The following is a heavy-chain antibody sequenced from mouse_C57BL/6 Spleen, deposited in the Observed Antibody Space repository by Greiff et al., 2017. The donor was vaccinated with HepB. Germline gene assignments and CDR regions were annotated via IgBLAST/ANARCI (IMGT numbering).Heavy chain of an antibody. CDR2: IDPSDSYT. D-gene: IGHD2-1*01. J-gene: IGHJ4*01. CDR1: GYTFTSYW. V-gene: IGHV1-50*01. Sequence: QVQLQQPGAELVKPGASVKLSCKASGYTFTSYWMQWVKQRPGQGLEWIGEIDPSDSYTNYNQKFKGKATLTVDTSSSTAYMQLSSLTSEDSADYYCARGGNYAYYDAMDYWGQGTSVTVSS. CDR3: ARGGNYAYYDAMDY.